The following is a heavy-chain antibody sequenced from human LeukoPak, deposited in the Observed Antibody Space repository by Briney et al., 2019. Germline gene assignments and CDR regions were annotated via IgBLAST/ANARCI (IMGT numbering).Heavy chain of an antibody. D-gene: IGHD6-19*01. Sequence: GGSLRLSCSISGVTFSNYYMSWIRQTPDRGLEWISYISNSADTIYYADSVEGRFTISRDNAKNSLFLQMNSLKAEDTAVYYCARGTPSSSGWLYYGMDVWGQGTTVTVSS. J-gene: IGHJ6*02. CDR3: ARGTPSSSGWLYYGMDV. V-gene: IGHV3-11*01. CDR1: GVTFSNYY. CDR2: ISNSADTI.